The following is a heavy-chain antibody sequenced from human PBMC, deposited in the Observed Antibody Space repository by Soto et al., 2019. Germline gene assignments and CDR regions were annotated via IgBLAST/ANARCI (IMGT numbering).Heavy chain of an antibody. CDR3: ARREYGMDV. CDR1: GGSIRSNHW. Sequence: SETLSLSCVVSGGSIRSNHWWSWVRQTPGKGLEWIGEIFHIGHTNYNPSLKGRVTISLDQSKNQFSLKMTSMTAADTAVFYCARREYGMDVWGQGTTVTVSS. CDR2: IFHIGHT. V-gene: IGHV4-4*02. J-gene: IGHJ6*02.